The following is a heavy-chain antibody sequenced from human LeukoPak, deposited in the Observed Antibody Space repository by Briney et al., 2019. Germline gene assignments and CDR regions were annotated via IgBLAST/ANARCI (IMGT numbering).Heavy chain of an antibody. V-gene: IGHV4-59*08. Sequence: SETLSLTCAVYGGSFSGYYWSWIRQPSGKGLEWIGYIYYSGSTNYNPSLKSRVTISVDTSKNQFSLKLSSVTAADTAVYYCARRDGYGTPLFDIWGQGTMVTVSS. CDR1: GGSFSGYY. CDR3: ARRDGYGTPLFDI. D-gene: IGHD5-24*01. CDR2: IYYSGST. J-gene: IGHJ3*02.